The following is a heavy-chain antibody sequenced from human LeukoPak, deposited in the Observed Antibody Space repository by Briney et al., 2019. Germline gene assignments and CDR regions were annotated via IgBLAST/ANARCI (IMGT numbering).Heavy chain of an antibody. CDR1: GGSISSYY. D-gene: IGHD1-26*01. CDR2: IYTSGST. J-gene: IGHJ4*02. CDR3: ARTNSGSLYYFDF. V-gene: IGHV4-4*07. Sequence: MASETLSLTCTVSGGSISSYYWSWIRQPAGKGLEWIGLIYTSGSTNYNPSLKSRVTMSVDTSKNQFPLKLSSVTAADTALYYCARTNSGSLYYFDFWGQGTLVTVSS.